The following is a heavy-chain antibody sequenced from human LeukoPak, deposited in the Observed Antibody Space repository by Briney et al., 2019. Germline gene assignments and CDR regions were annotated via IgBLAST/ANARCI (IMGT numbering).Heavy chain of an antibody. CDR3: ARYNSGWNDY. J-gene: IGHJ4*02. Sequence: GGSLRLSCAASGFTFSSFNMNWVRQAPGKGLEWVSSISSTSSLIWYADSLKGRFTISRDNAKNSLYLQMDSLRAEDTAVYYCARYNSGWNDYWGQGTLVTVSS. V-gene: IGHV3-21*01. CDR1: GFTFSSFN. CDR2: ISSTSSLI. D-gene: IGHD6-19*01.